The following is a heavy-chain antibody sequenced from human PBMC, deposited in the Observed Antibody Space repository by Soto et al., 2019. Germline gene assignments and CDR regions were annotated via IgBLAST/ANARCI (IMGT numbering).Heavy chain of an antibody. Sequence: WWSLRLSCSASVFTFSSYAMSWFRQAPGKGLEWVSAISGSGGSTYYADSVKGRFTISRDNSKNTLYLQMNSLRAEDTAVYYCAKDPPFGWLFDYWGQGTLVTVSS. CDR2: ISGSGGST. V-gene: IGHV3-23*01. D-gene: IGHD5-18*01. CDR1: VFTFSSYA. J-gene: IGHJ4*02. CDR3: AKDPPFGWLFDY.